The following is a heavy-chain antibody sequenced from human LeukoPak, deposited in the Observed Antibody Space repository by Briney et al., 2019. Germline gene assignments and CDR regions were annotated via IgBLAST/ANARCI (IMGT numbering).Heavy chain of an antibody. CDR2: VNLQGGT. CDR1: GGSITQTNY. V-gene: IGHV4-4*02. CDR3: ARRDSSGYYGGRDY. D-gene: IGHD3-22*01. Sequence: SETLSLTCDVSGGSITQTNYWTWVRQPPGKGLEWIGEVNLQGGTNYNPSLLRRVAISVDTSANHVSLQMTFVTAADTAVYYCARRDSSGYYGGRDYWGQGTLVTVSS. J-gene: IGHJ4*02.